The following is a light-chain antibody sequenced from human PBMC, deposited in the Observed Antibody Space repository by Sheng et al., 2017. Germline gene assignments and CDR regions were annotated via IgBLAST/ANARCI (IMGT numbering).Light chain of an antibody. CDR2: AAS. V-gene: IGKV1-39*01. CDR3: QQLNSYPYT. Sequence: DIQMTQSPSSLSASVGDRVTITCRASQNISNNLNWYQQKPGKAPKLLIYAASSLQSGVPSRFSGSGSGTDFTLTISSLQPEDFATYYCQQLNSYPYTFGQGTKLEIK. CDR1: QNISNN. J-gene: IGKJ2*01.